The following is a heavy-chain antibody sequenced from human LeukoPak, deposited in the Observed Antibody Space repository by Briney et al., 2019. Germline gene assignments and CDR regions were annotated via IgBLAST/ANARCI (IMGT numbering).Heavy chain of an antibody. CDR3: ARQYDSYFYYYLDL. D-gene: IGHD2-2*01. J-gene: IGHJ6*03. CDR2: LYHPDST. CDR1: GYPINNAYY. V-gene: IGHV4-38-2*01. Sequence: SETPSLTCGVSGYPINNAYYWVWIRQPPGKGLEWIGSLYHPDSTYYNPSLKSRVTMSVDTSRNQFSLRLSFVTAADTAVYYCARQYDSYFYYYLDLWGTGTTVTVSS.